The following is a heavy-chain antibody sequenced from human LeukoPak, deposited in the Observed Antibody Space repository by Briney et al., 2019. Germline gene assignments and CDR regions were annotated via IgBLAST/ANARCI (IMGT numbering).Heavy chain of an antibody. Sequence: GGSLRLSCAASGFTFSSYEMNWVCQAPGKGLEWVSYISSSSSTIYYSDSLKGRFTISRDNAKNSLYLQMNSLRAEDTAVYYCATGGGPGWFGELFRGYFFDYWGQGTLVTVSS. CDR1: GFTFSSYE. J-gene: IGHJ4*02. CDR2: ISSSSSTI. V-gene: IGHV3-48*03. CDR3: ATGGGPGWFGELFRGYFFDY. D-gene: IGHD3-10*01.